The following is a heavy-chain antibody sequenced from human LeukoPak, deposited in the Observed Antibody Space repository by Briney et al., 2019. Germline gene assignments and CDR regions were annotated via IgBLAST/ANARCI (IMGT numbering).Heavy chain of an antibody. Sequence: TSETLSLTCTVSGGSISSYYWSWIRQPPGRGLEWIAYIYYTGSTNYNPSLKSRVTISVDTSKNQFSLKLSSVTAADTAVYYCARHFGDAYRRSFDFWGQGTLVTVSS. V-gene: IGHV4-59*08. CDR1: GGSISSYY. D-gene: IGHD5-24*01. CDR2: IYYTGST. J-gene: IGHJ4*02. CDR3: ARHFGDAYRRSFDF.